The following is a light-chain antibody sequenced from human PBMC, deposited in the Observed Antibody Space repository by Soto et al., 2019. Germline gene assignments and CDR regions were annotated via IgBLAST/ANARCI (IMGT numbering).Light chain of an antibody. CDR3: QQYENLPT. CDR1: QNINNY. V-gene: IGKV1-33*01. J-gene: IGKJ5*01. CDR2: DAS. Sequence: DIQMTQSPPSLSASVGDRVTITFQASQNINNYLNWYQQKPGRAPKLLIYDASNLEAGVPSRFRGSGSGTDFTFTISRLQPEDIATYYCQQYENLPTFGQGTRLEI.